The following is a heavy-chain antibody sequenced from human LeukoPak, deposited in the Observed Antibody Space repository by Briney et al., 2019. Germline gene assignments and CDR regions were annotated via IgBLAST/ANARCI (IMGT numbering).Heavy chain of an antibody. V-gene: IGHV4-61*02. CDR2: IYTSGST. D-gene: IGHD2-15*01. CDR3: ARINCSGGSCYSNFDY. CDR1: GGSISSGGYY. Sequence: PSQTLSLTCTVSGGSISSGGYYWSWIRQHPGKGLEWIGRIYTSGSTNYNPSLKSRVTMSVDTSKNQFSLKLSSVTAADTAVYYCARINCSGGSCYSNFDYWGQGTLVTVSS. J-gene: IGHJ4*02.